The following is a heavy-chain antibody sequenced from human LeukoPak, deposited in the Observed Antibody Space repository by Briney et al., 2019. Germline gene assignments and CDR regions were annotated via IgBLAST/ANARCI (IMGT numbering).Heavy chain of an antibody. V-gene: IGHV1-69*13. J-gene: IGHJ6*02. CDR2: IIPIFGTA. CDR1: GGTFSSYA. Sequence: GASVKVSCKASGGTFSSYAISWVRQAPGQGLEWMGGIIPIFGTANYAQKFQGRVTITADEPTSTAYMELSSLRSEDTAVYYCARQKALARYYYGMDVWGQGTTVTVSS. CDR3: ARQKALARYYYGMDV.